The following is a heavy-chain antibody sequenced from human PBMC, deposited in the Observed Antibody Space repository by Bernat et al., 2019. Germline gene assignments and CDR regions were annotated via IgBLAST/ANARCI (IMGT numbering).Heavy chain of an antibody. CDR2: ISGSGGST. CDR3: AKVEENYDILTGYYYFDY. Sequence: EVQLLESGGGLVQPGGSLRLSCAASGFTFSSYAMSWVRQAPGKGLEWVSAISGSGGSTYYADSVKGRFTISRDNSKNTLYLQMNSLRAEDTAVYYCAKVEENYDILTGYYYFDYWGQGTLVTVSS. J-gene: IGHJ4*02. CDR1: GFTFSSYA. D-gene: IGHD3-9*01. V-gene: IGHV3-23*01.